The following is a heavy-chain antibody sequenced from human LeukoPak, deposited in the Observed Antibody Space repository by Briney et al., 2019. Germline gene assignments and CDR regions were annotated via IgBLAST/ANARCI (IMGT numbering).Heavy chain of an antibody. CDR2: IKQDGSEK. CDR3: ARALWGIVVVPAAPDY. CDR1: GFTFTSYW. Sequence: GGSLRLSCAASGFTFTSYWMSWVRQAPGKGLEWVANIKQDGSEKYYVDSVNGRFTISRDNAKNSLYLQMNSLRAEDTAVYYCARALWGIVVVPAAPDYWGQGTLVTVSS. J-gene: IGHJ4*02. D-gene: IGHD2-2*01. V-gene: IGHV3-7*01.